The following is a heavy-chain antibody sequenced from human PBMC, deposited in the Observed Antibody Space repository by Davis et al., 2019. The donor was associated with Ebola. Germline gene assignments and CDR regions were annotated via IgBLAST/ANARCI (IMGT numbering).Heavy chain of an antibody. CDR1: GDSVTTGSYY. D-gene: IGHD1-26*01. CDR2: IYYGGST. J-gene: IGHJ4*02. Sequence: SETLSLTCTVSGDSVTTGSYYWSWIRQPPGKGLEWIAYIYYGGSTRYNPSLKSRVTISVDTSKNQFSLKLSSVTAADTAVYYCARRWELLTYPFDYWGQGTLVTVSS. CDR3: ARRWELLTYPFDY. V-gene: IGHV4-61*01.